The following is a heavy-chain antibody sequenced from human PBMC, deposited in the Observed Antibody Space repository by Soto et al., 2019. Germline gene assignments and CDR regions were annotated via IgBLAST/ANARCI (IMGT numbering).Heavy chain of an antibody. CDR3: ARVPDR. CDR1: GGSISSNNW. J-gene: IGHJ5*02. CDR2: IYHSGST. V-gene: IGHV4-4*02. D-gene: IGHD2-2*01. Sequence: SETLSLTCAVSGGSISSNNWWSWVRQPPGKGLEWIGDIYHSGSTYYNPSLKSRVTISVDRSKNQFSLKLSSVTAADTAVYYCARVPDRWGQGTLVTVSS.